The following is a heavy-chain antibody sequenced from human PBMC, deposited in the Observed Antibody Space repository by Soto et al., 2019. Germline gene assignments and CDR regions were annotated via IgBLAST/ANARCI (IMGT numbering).Heavy chain of an antibody. Sequence: GGSLRLSCAASGFTLSTYWTHWVRQAPGQGLVWVSHINNDGSATSYADSVKGRFTISRDDAKNTLYLQMNSLRVEDTAVYYCARSWFPYYFDYWGKGTLVTVYS. J-gene: IGHJ4*02. V-gene: IGHV3-74*01. CDR1: GFTLSTYW. CDR3: ARSWFPYYFDY. CDR2: INNDGSAT. D-gene: IGHD3-10*01.